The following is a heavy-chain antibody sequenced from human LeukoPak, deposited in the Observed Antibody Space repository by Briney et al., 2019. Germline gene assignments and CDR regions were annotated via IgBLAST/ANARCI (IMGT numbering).Heavy chain of an antibody. CDR1: GGTFTSYA. V-gene: IGHV1-69*04. CDR2: IIPNLGMV. Sequence: ASVKVSCKASGGTFTSYAISWVRQAPGQGLEWMGRIIPNLGMVNYAQTFQGRVTITADKSTSTAYMELSSLRSEDTAVYYCATDRPGVAVTGTSLDLWGRGTLVTVSS. J-gene: IGHJ2*01. D-gene: IGHD6-19*01. CDR3: ATDRPGVAVTGTSLDL.